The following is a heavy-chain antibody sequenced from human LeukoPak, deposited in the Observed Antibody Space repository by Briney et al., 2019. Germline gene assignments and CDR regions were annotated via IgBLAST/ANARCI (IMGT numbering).Heavy chain of an antibody. CDR3: ARTPTVTVGYYYYGMDV. CDR1: GGTFSSYA. Sequence: GASVKVSGKASGGTFSSYAISWVRQPPGQGLEWMGWISGYNGNTKYAQKLQGRVSMTTDTSTSTAYMELRTLRSDDTAVYYCARTPTVTVGYYYYGMDVWGQGTTVTVSS. J-gene: IGHJ6*02. CDR2: ISGYNGNT. D-gene: IGHD4-17*01. V-gene: IGHV1-18*01.